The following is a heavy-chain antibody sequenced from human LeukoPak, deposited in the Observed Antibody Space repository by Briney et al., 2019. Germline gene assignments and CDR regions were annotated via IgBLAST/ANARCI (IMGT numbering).Heavy chain of an antibody. V-gene: IGHV3-23*01. CDR2: ISGSGAST. CDR1: GYSFTSYW. D-gene: IGHD4-17*01. J-gene: IGHJ4*02. Sequence: GESLKISCKGSGYSFTSYWIGWVRQAPGKGLEWVSAISGSGASTYYADSVKGRFTISRDNSKNTLYLQMNSLRAEDTAVYYCARDRDYGDYYLRAWDYWGQGTLVTVSS. CDR3: ARDRDYGDYYLRAWDY.